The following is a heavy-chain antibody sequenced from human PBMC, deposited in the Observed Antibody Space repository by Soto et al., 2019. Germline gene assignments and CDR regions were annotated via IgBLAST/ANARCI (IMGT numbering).Heavy chain of an antibody. CDR2: IIPIFGTA. CDR3: ATYQNYYDSSGYYEISNWFDP. CDR1: GGTFSSYA. J-gene: IGHJ5*02. Sequence: SVKVTCKDSGGTFSSYAISWVRQAPGQGLEWMGGIIPIFGTANYAQKFQGRVTITADESTSTAYMELSSLRSEDTAVYYCATYQNYYDSSGYYEISNWFDPWGQGTLVTVSS. V-gene: IGHV1-69*01. D-gene: IGHD3-22*01.